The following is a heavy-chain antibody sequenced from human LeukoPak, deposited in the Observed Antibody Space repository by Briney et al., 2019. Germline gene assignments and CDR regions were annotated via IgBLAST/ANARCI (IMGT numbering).Heavy chain of an antibody. V-gene: IGHV3-21*01. CDR2: ICSSSSYK. CDR3: ARASQGPSSYFDL. J-gene: IGHJ2*01. D-gene: IGHD2-2*01. Sequence: PGGSLRLSCAASGFTFSSYSMNWVRQAPGKGLEWVSSICSSSSYKYYADSVKGRFTIFRDNAKNSLYLQMNSLRAEDTAVYYCARASQGPSSYFDLWGRGTLVTVSS. CDR1: GFTFSSYS.